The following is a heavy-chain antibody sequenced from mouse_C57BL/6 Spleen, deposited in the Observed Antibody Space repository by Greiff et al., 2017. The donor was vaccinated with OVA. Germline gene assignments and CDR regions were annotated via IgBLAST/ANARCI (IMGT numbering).Heavy chain of an antibody. J-gene: IGHJ2*01. D-gene: IGHD2-3*01. Sequence: VQLQQSGPGMVKPSQSLSLTCTVTGYSITSGYDWHWIRHFPGNKLEWMGYISYSGSTNYNPSLKSRISITHDTSMNHSFLKLNSVTTEDTATYDCARGIYDPYYFDYWGQGTTLTVSS. CDR3: ARGIYDPYYFDY. V-gene: IGHV3-1*01. CDR1: GYSITSGYD. CDR2: ISYSGST.